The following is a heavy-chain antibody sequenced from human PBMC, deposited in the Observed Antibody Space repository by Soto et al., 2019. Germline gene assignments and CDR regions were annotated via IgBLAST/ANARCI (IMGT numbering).Heavy chain of an antibody. V-gene: IGHV4-31*03. CDR1: GGSISSGGYY. CDR2: IYYSGST. CDR3: ARDRPDSGYDKNYYYYYMDV. Sequence: SETLSLTCTVSGGSISSGGYYWSWIRQHPGKGLEWIGYIYYSGSTYYNPSLKSRVTISVDTSKNQFSLKLSSVTAADTAVYYCARDRPDSGYDKNYYYYYMDVWGKGTTVTVSS. D-gene: IGHD5-12*01. J-gene: IGHJ6*03.